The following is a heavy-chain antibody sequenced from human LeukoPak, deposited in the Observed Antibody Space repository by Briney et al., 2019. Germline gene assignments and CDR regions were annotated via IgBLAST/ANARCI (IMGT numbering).Heavy chain of an antibody. V-gene: IGHV3-21*06. CDR2: INSGGTTT. CDR3: LRGDSRDF. Sequence: GGSLRLSCAACGFAFSTYTMNWARQAPGKGLEWVASINSGGTTTHYAFSVKGRFTISSDNAQNVLYLQMNGLRGDDAAVYYCLRGDSRDFWGQGTLVTVSS. CDR1: GFAFSTYT. J-gene: IGHJ4*02. D-gene: IGHD3-22*01.